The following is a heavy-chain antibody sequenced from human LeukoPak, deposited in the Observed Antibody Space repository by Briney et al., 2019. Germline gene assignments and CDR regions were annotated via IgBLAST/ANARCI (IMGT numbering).Heavy chain of an antibody. CDR2: IYSSGNT. D-gene: IGHD3-10*01. Sequence: SETLSLTCTVSGGSISSYYWSWIRQPAGKGLEWIGRIYSSGNTNYNPSLESRITMSVDTSKNQFSLKLSSVTAEDTAVYYCARGRMVRGVIISNGYNWFDPWGQGTLVTVSS. CDR3: ARGRMVRGVIISNGYNWFDP. J-gene: IGHJ5*02. CDR1: GGSISSYY. V-gene: IGHV4-4*07.